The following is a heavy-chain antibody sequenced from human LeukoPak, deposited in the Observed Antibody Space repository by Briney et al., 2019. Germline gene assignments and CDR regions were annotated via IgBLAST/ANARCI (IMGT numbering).Heavy chain of an antibody. CDR3: AKGPGITIFGVVMFDY. Sequence: RGSLRLSCAASGFTFSSYAMSWVRQAPGKGLEWVSAISGSGGSTYYADSVKGRFTISRDNSKNTLYLQMNSLRAEDTAVYYCAKGPGITIFGVVMFDYWGQGTLVTVSS. V-gene: IGHV3-23*01. D-gene: IGHD3-3*01. CDR2: ISGSGGST. J-gene: IGHJ4*02. CDR1: GFTFSSYA.